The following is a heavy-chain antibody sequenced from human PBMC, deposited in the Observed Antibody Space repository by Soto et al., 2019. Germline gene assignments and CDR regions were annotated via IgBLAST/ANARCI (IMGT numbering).Heavy chain of an antibody. CDR3: AKRAGAGGYFDL. CDR1: GFTFSSYA. J-gene: IGHJ2*01. V-gene: IGHV3-23*01. D-gene: IGHD3-10*01. CDR2: ISGSGGST. Sequence: EVQRLESGGGLVQPGGSLGLSCAASGFTFSSYAMSWVRQAPGKGLEWVSAISGSGGSTYYADSVKGRFTISRDNSKNTLYLQMNSLRAEDTAVYYCAKRAGAGGYFDLWGRGTLVTVSS.